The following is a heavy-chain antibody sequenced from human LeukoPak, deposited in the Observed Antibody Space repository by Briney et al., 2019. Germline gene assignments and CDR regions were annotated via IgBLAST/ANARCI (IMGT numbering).Heavy chain of an antibody. Sequence: GGSLRLSCAASGFIFSNYAMSWVRQAPGKGLEWVAAISDGGGSTYYADSVKGRFTISRDNSKNTLYLQMNSLRAEDTAVYYCAKSVEYDYMHQGFDYWGQGTLVTVSS. V-gene: IGHV3-23*01. CDR3: AKSVEYDYMHQGFDY. CDR2: ISDGGGST. D-gene: IGHD4-11*01. J-gene: IGHJ4*02. CDR1: GFIFSNYA.